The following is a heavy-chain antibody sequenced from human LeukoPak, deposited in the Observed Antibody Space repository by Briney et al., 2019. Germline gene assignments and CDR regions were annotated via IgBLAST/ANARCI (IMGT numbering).Heavy chain of an antibody. D-gene: IGHD3-10*01. Sequence: SETLSLTCAVYGGSFSGYYWSWIRQPPGKGLEWIGEINHSGSTNYHPSLKSRVTISVDTSKNQFSLKLSSVTAADTAVYYCATSRVLLWFWELLSNDAFDIWGQGTMVTVSS. V-gene: IGHV4-34*01. CDR1: GGSFSGYY. J-gene: IGHJ3*02. CDR3: ATSRVLLWFWELLSNDAFDI. CDR2: INHSGST.